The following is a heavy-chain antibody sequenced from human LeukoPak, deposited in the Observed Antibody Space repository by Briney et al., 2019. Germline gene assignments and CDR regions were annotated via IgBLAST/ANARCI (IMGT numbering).Heavy chain of an antibody. Sequence: SETLSLTCSVSGGSISSYYWSWIRQTPRKGLEWIGYIYYSGSSDYNPSLKSRATISVDTSKNQFSLKLSSVTAADTAVYYCARGYYDSSGYYRYGNWFDPWGQGTLVTVSS. CDR3: ARGYYDSSGYYRYGNWFDP. CDR1: GGSISSYY. CDR2: IYYSGSS. D-gene: IGHD3-22*01. V-gene: IGHV4-59*12. J-gene: IGHJ5*02.